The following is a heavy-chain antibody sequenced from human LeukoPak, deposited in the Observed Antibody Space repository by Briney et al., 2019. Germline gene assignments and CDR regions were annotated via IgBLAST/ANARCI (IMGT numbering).Heavy chain of an antibody. CDR1: GYTFSSYG. D-gene: IGHD4-11*01. Sequence: GGSLRLSCAASGYTFSSYGRHWVRQAPGKGLEWVALISYDGSNTYYTDSVKGRFTISRDNSKNTLYLQMNSLRAEDTAVYYCAKVGLTVTTILDYFDYWGQGTLVTVSS. J-gene: IGHJ4*02. CDR3: AKVGLTVTTILDYFDY. CDR2: ISYDGSNT. V-gene: IGHV3-30*18.